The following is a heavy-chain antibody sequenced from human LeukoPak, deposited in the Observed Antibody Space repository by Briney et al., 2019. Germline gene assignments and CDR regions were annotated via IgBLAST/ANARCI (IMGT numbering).Heavy chain of an antibody. CDR1: GGSISRGSYY. Sequence: SETLSLTCTVSGGSISRGSYYWSWIRQPAGKGLEWIGRIYTSGSTNYNPSLKSRVTISVYTSKNQFSLKLSSVTAADTAVYYCARAYYDSSGFFDYWGQGTLVTVSS. D-gene: IGHD3-22*01. CDR2: IYTSGST. V-gene: IGHV4-61*02. CDR3: ARAYYDSSGFFDY. J-gene: IGHJ4*02.